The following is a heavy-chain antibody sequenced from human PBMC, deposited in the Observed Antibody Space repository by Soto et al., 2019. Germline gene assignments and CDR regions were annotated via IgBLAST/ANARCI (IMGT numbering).Heavy chain of an antibody. CDR2: IIPILGIA. Sequence: GASLKVSCKASGGTFSSYTISWVRQAPGQGLEWMGRIIPILGIANYAQKFQGRVTITADKSTSTAYMELSSLRSEDTAVYYCARDVTMVRGVIDWFDPWGQGTLVTVSS. CDR3: ARDVTMVRGVIDWFDP. D-gene: IGHD3-10*01. J-gene: IGHJ5*02. CDR1: GGTFSSYT. V-gene: IGHV1-69*04.